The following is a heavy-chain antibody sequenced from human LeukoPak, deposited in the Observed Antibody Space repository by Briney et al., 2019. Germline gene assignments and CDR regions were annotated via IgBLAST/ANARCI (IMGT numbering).Heavy chain of an antibody. CDR2: INSDGSST. J-gene: IGHJ4*02. Sequence: GGSLRFSCAASGFTFSSYWMHWVRRAPGKGLVWVSRINSDGSSTSYADSVKGRFTISRDNAKNTLYLQMNSLRAEDTAVYYCASLSGYSYGVDYWGQGTLVTVSS. CDR3: ASLSGYSYGVDY. CDR1: GFTFSSYW. V-gene: IGHV3-74*01. D-gene: IGHD5-18*01.